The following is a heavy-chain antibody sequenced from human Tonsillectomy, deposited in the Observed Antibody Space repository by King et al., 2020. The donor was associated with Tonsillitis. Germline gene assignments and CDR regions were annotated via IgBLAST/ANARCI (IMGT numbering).Heavy chain of an antibody. Sequence: VQLVESGGGLVQPGGSLRLSCKASDFTSSTHWMTWVRQAPGKGLEGGANIKEDGSEIYYVYSVKGRFTISRDAAKKSLYLLMNSLRAEDTAVYYCVRGRGWLFDDWGQGTLVTVSS. J-gene: IGHJ4*02. V-gene: IGHV3-7*03. D-gene: IGHD6-19*01. CDR1: DFTSSTHW. CDR2: IKEDGSEI. CDR3: VRGRGWLFDD.